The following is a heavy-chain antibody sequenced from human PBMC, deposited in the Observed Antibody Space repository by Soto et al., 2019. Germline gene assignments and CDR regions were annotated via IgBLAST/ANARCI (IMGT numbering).Heavy chain of an antibody. V-gene: IGHV1-18*01. CDR3: ARGYCSSTSCSPPFDY. Sequence: ASVKVSCKASGYTFTSYGISWVRQAPGQGLEWMGWISAYNGNTNYAQKLQGRVTMTTDTSTSTAYMELRRLRSDDTAVYYCARGYCSSTSCSPPFDYWGQGTLVTVSS. CDR1: GYTFTSYG. J-gene: IGHJ4*02. D-gene: IGHD2-2*01. CDR2: ISAYNGNT.